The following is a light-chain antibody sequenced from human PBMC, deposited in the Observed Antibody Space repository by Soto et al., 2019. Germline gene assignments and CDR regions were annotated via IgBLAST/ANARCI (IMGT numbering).Light chain of an antibody. CDR2: GNS. V-gene: IGLV1-40*01. J-gene: IGLJ1*01. CDR3: SSYAGSSNV. Sequence: QSVLTQPPSVSGAPGQRVTISCTGSSSNIGAGYDLHWYQQLPGKAPKLLIYGNSNRPSGVPDRFSGSKSGNTASLTVSGLQAEDEADYYCSSYAGSSNVFGTGTKLTVL. CDR1: SSNIGAGYD.